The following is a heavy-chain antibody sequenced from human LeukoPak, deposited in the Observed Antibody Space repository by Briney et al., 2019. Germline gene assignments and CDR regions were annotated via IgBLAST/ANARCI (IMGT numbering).Heavy chain of an antibody. CDR3: ARLGYCSSTSCQ. J-gene: IGHJ4*02. CDR1: GYTFTSYP. D-gene: IGHD2-2*01. CDR2: INPSGGTT. V-gene: IGHV1-46*01. Sequence: GASVKVSCKASGYTFTSYPIQWVRQAPGQGLEWMGIINPSGGTTNYAQKFQGRVTMTRDTSTSTVYMELSSLRSEGTAVYYCARLGYCSSTSCQWGQGTLVTVSS.